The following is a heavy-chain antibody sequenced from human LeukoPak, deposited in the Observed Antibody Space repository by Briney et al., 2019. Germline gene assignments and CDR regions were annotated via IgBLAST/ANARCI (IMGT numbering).Heavy chain of an antibody. CDR2: ISIDSGTM. V-gene: IGHV3-48*02. CDR3: VRDDGWAFDY. D-gene: IGHD1-26*01. CDR1: GFTFTSYT. J-gene: IGHJ4*02. Sequence: GGSLRLSCAASGFTFTSYTVNWVRQAPGRGPEWISYISIDSGTMHYADSVKGRFTISRDNAKNSLFLQVNSLRDDDTAVYYCVRDDGWAFDYWGQGTRVTVSS.